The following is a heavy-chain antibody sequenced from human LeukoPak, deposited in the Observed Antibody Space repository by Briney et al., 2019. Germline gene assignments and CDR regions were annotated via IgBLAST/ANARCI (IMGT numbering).Heavy chain of an antibody. CDR3: AIDSYDSSVGYYYMDV. V-gene: IGHV1-2*06. CDR2: INPNSGGT. J-gene: IGHJ6*03. D-gene: IGHD3-22*01. CDR1: GYTFTGYY. Sequence: GASVKVSCKASGYTFTGYYMHWVRQAPGQGLEWMGRINPNSGGTNYAQKFQGRVTMTRDMSISTAYMELSRLRSDDTAVYYCAIDSYDSSVGYYYMDVWGKGTTVTVSS.